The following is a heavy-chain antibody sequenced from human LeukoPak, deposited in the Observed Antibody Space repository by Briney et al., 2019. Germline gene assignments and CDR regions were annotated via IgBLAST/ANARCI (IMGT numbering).Heavy chain of an antibody. CDR2: IYDSGST. J-gene: IGHJ6*02. CDR1: GGSISSYY. V-gene: IGHV4-59*01. Sequence: PSETLSLTCIVSGGSISSYYWSWIRQPPGKGLEWIGYIYDSGSTNYNPSLKSRVTISVDTSKNQFSLELSSVAAADTAAYYCARDFRSGYPYYYYYGMDVWGQGTTVTVSS. CDR3: ARDFRSGYPYYYYYGMDV. D-gene: IGHD3-3*01.